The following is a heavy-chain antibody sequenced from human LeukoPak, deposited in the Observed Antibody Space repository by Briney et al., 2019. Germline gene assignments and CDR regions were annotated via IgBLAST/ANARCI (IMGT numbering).Heavy chain of an antibody. D-gene: IGHD3-22*01. CDR2: ISYDGSNK. CDR1: GFTFSSYG. CDR3: AKDPVPTYYYDSSGYFDY. Sequence: GGSLRLSCAASGFTFSSYGMHWVRQAPGKGLEWVAVISYDGSNKYYADSVKGRFTISRDNSKNTLYLQMNGLRAEDTAVYYCAKDPVPTYYYDSSGYFDYWGQGTLVTVSS. J-gene: IGHJ4*02. V-gene: IGHV3-30*18.